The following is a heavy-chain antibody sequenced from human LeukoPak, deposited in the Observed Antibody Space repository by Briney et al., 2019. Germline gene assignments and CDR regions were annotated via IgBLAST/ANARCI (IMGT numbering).Heavy chain of an antibody. J-gene: IGHJ6*02. V-gene: IGHV1-46*01. D-gene: IGHD3-3*01. Sequence: GASVTVSCKASGYTFTSYYMHWVRQAPGQGLEWMGLINPSGGSTSYAQKFQGRVTMTRDTSTSTVYMELSSLRSEDTAVYYCARGRYYDFWSGYYTGDYYYYGMDVWGQGTLVTVSS. CDR3: ARGRYYDFWSGYYTGDYYYYGMDV. CDR1: GYTFTSYY. CDR2: INPSGGST.